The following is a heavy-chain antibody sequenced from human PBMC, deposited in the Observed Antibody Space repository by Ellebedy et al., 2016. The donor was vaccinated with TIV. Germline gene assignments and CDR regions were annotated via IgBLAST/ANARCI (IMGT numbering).Heavy chain of an antibody. J-gene: IGHJ5*01. D-gene: IGHD4-17*01. CDR1: GFSFRNYW. V-gene: IGHV3-7*01. CDR2: IYQDGSQK. Sequence: PGGSLRLSCAASGFSFRNYWMGWVRQAPGKGLEWVANIYQDGSQKYYVDSVEGRFTISRDNAKNSLYLQMKSLRVDDTAVYYCAGRGSYGDYAVQVNNWFDSWGQGTPVTVSP. CDR3: AGRGSYGDYAVQVNNWFDS.